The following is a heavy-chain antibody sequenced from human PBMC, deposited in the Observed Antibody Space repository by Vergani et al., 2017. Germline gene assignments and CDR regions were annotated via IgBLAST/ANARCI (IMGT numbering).Heavy chain of an antibody. J-gene: IGHJ6*02. V-gene: IGHV1-24*01. CDR1: GYTLTELS. D-gene: IGHD2-2*02. Sequence: QVQLVQSGAEVKKPGASVKVSCKVSGYTLTELSMHWVRQAPGKGLEWMGGFDPEDGETIDAQKFQGRVTMTEDTSTDTAYMELSSLRSEDTAVYYCATQNHCSSTSCYTVYDYGMDVWGQGTTVTVSS. CDR2: FDPEDGET. CDR3: ATQNHCSSTSCYTVYDYGMDV.